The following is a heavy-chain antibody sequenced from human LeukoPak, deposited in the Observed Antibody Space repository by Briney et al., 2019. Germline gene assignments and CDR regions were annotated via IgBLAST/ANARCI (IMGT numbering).Heavy chain of an antibody. CDR2: IGSDGDR. D-gene: IGHD5-12*01. Sequence: PGGSLRLSCTASGFAFRSYAMAWVRQAPGKGLEGVAAIGSDGDRVHEDSVKGRFTISRDNSKSTLYLQMDNLRAEDTAVYFCAKSAGVATIYFDSWGQGAPVTVSS. CDR3: AKSAGVATIYFDS. J-gene: IGHJ4*02. CDR1: GFAFRSYA. V-gene: IGHV3-23*01.